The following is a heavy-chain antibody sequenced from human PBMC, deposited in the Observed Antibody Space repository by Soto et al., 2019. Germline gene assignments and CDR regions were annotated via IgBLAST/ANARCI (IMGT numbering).Heavy chain of an antibody. CDR1: GFTFSSFA. Sequence: SLRLSCAASGFTFSSFAMSWVRQAPGKGLEWVSAIRGGGGGTYYADSVKGRFTITRDNSKNTQYLQMNSLRAEDTAVYYCARVLGGSGSPVDYWGQGTPVTVSS. J-gene: IGHJ4*02. V-gene: IGHV3-23*01. CDR3: ARVLGGSGSPVDY. D-gene: IGHD2-15*01. CDR2: IRGGGGGT.